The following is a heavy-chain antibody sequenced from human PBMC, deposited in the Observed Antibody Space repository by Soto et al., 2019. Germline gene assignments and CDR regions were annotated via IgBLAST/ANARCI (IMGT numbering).Heavy chain of an antibody. CDR3: ASFDYYDSSGYYGPFDY. CDR1: GYTFTSYG. CDR2: ISAYNGNT. Sequence: QVQLVQSGAEVKKPGASVKVSCKASGYTFTSYGISWVRQAPGQGLEWMGWISAYNGNTNYAQKLQGRVTMTTDTSTSTAYMELSSLRSDDTGVYYCASFDYYDSSGYYGPFDYWGQGTLVTVSS. D-gene: IGHD3-22*01. J-gene: IGHJ4*02. V-gene: IGHV1-18*01.